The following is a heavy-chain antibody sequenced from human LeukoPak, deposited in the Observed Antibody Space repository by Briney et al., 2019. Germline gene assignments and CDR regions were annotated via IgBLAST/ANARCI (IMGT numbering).Heavy chain of an antibody. CDR2: ISSRDGST. J-gene: IGHJ4*02. D-gene: IGHD1-1*01. Sequence: GVSLRLSCAASGFTFSSYAMSWVRQAPGKGLEWVSAISSRDGSTYYADSVKGRFTISRDNSKNTLYLQVNSLRAEDTAVYYCAKGSTVTKLYFEYWGQGTLVTVSS. CDR1: GFTFSSYA. CDR3: AKGSTVTKLYFEY. V-gene: IGHV3-23*01.